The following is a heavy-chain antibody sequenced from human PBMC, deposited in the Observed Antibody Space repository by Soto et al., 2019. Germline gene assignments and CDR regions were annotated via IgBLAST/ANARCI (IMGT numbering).Heavy chain of an antibody. CDR2: ISYDGSNK. J-gene: IGHJ6*02. V-gene: IGHV3-30-3*01. D-gene: IGHD3-9*01. Sequence: GGSLRLSCAASGFTFSSYAMHWVRQAPGKGLEWVAVISYDGSNKYYADSVKGRFTISRDNSKNALYLQMNSLRAEDTAVYYCAKAILTGYFSYYYGMDVWGQGTTVTVSS. CDR1: GFTFSSYA. CDR3: AKAILTGYFSYYYGMDV.